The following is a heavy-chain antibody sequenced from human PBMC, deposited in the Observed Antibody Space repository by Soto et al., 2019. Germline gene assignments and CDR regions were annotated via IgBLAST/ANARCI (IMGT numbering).Heavy chain of an antibody. CDR3: ATLPFLAWLFLDY. V-gene: IGHV3-11*01. J-gene: IGHJ4*02. CDR2: ISSSGSTI. Sequence: GGSLRLSCAASGFTFSDYYMSWIRQAPGKGLEWVSYISSSGSTIYYADSVKGRFTISRDNAKNSLYLQMNSLRAEDTAVYYCATLPFLAWLFLDYWGQGTLVTVSS. CDR1: GFTFSDYY. D-gene: IGHD3-3*01.